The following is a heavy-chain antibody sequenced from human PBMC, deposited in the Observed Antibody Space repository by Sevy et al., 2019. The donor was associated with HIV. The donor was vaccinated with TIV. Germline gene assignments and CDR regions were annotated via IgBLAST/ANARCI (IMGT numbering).Heavy chain of an antibody. CDR2: ISGISNYI. CDR1: GFTFSNYS. D-gene: IGHD2-2*02. V-gene: IGHV3-21*01. CDR3: ARNNCSITNCYMGDVFDI. J-gene: IGHJ3*02. Sequence: GGSLRLSCAASGFTFSNYSMNWVRQAPGKGLEWVSSISGISNYIYYADSMKGRFTVSRDNARNSLYLQMNSLRAEDTAVYYCARNNCSITNCYMGDVFDIWGQGTMVTVSS.